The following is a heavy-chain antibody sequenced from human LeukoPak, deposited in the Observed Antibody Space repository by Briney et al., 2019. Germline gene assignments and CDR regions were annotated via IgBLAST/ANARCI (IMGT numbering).Heavy chain of an antibody. J-gene: IGHJ4*02. CDR1: GGSFSGYY. CDR3: ARVSPADYGDYVRLFDY. Sequence: PSETLSLTCAVYGGSFSGYYWSWIRQPPGKGLEWIGEINHSGSTNYNPSLKSRVTISVDTSKNQFSLKLSSVTAADTAVYYCARVSPADYGDYVRLFDYWDQGTLVTVSS. V-gene: IGHV4-34*01. CDR2: INHSGST. D-gene: IGHD4-17*01.